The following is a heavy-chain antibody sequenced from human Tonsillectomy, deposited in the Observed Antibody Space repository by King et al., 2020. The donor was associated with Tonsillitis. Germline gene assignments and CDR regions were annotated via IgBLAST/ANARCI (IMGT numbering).Heavy chain of an antibody. Sequence: VQLVESGGGLVQPGGSLRLSCADSGFTFSSYWMSWVRQAPGKGLEWGANINQAGSQKYYVDSVKGRFTISRDNAKNSLYLQMNSLRAEDTAVYFCARPSVGPTTKWFDPWGQGTLVTVSS. CDR2: INQAGSQK. CDR1: GFTFSSYW. V-gene: IGHV3-7*01. J-gene: IGHJ5*02. D-gene: IGHD1-26*01. CDR3: ARPSVGPTTKWFDP.